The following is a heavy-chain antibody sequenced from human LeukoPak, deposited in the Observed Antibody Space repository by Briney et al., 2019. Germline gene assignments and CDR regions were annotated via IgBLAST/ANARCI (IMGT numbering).Heavy chain of an antibody. Sequence: PGGSLSLSCAASGFTLSNYGMHWVRQAPGKGPEWVAFIQHGGSDGYYADSVKGRVTISRDNAKNSLYLQMNSLRAEDTAVYYCAREIFWSGYYSNLHFDYWGQGTLVTVSS. CDR1: GFTLSNYG. J-gene: IGHJ4*02. CDR3: AREIFWSGYYSNLHFDY. D-gene: IGHD3-3*01. CDR2: IQHGGSDG. V-gene: IGHV3-30*02.